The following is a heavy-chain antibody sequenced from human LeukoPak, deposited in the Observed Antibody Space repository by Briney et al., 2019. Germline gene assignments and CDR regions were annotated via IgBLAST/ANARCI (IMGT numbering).Heavy chain of an antibody. CDR3: ARGFEHDYGGKRNNY. Sequence: GGSLRLSCAASGFTFSSYSMNWVRQAPGKGLEWVSSISSSSSYIYYADSVKGRFTISRDNAKNSLYLQMNSLRAEDTAVYYCARGFEHDYGGKRNNYWGQGTLVTVSS. V-gene: IGHV3-21*01. CDR1: GFTFSSYS. CDR2: ISSSSSYI. D-gene: IGHD4-23*01. J-gene: IGHJ4*02.